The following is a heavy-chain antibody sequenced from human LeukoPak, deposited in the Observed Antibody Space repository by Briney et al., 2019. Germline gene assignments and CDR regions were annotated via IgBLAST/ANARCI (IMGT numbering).Heavy chain of an antibody. CDR2: IKQDGSEK. CDR3: ARDLSGNYDFRSGYYFDY. D-gene: IGHD3-3*01. V-gene: IGHV3-7*01. CDR1: GFTFSSYW. Sequence: GGSLRLSCAASGFTFSSYWMIWVRQAPGKGLESVANIKQDGSEKYYVDSVKGRFTISRDNAKNSLYLQMNSLRAEDTAVYYCARDLSGNYDFRSGYYFDYWGQGTPVTVSS. J-gene: IGHJ4*02.